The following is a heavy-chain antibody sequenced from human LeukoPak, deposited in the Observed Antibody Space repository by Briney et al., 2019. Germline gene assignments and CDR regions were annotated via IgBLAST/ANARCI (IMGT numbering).Heavy chain of an antibody. J-gene: IGHJ4*02. CDR2: IKQDGSGK. Sequence: GGSLRLSCVASGFTFSSHWMNWVRQAPGKGPEGVANIKQDGSGKYYVDSVKGRFTTTRDNAKKSLYLQMNSLRTEDTAVYYCARDSDYIDGVNFDYWGQGTPVTVSS. V-gene: IGHV3-7*01. CDR1: GFTFSSHW. CDR3: ARDSDYIDGVNFDY. D-gene: IGHD4-11*01.